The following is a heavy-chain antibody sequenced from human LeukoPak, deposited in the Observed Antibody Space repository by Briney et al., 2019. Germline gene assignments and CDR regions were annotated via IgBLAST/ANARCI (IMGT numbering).Heavy chain of an antibody. CDR3: ARPASGHSPALGLDY. CDR2: ISAYNGNT. Sequence: ASVTVSCKASGYTFTISGISWVRQAPGQGLEWMGWISAYNGNTNYAQKLQGRVTMTTDTSTSTVYMELRSLRSDDTAVYYCARPASGHSPALGLDYWGQGTLVTVSS. J-gene: IGHJ4*02. V-gene: IGHV1-18*04. CDR1: GYTFTISG. D-gene: IGHD3-16*01.